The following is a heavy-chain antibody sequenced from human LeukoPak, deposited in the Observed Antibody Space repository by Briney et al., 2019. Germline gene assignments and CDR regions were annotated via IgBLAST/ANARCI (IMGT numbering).Heavy chain of an antibody. CDR1: GFTFSNAR. Sequence: PGGSLRLSCVASGFTFSNARMGWVRQPPGKGVEWVGRIKPKSDGGTTDYAPPVKGRFTISRDDSKNMLYLQLNSLKTEDTAVYYCTTDRAIGIRPLFDSWGQGTQVTVSS. CDR2: IKPKSDGGTT. CDR3: TTDRAIGIRPLFDS. V-gene: IGHV3-15*01. J-gene: IGHJ4*02. D-gene: IGHD1-14*01.